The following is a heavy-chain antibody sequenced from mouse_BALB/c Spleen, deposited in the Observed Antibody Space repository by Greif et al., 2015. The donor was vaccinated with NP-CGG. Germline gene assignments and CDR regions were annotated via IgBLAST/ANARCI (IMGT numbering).Heavy chain of an antibody. V-gene: IGHV1-18*01. CDR1: GYSFTGYT. CDR2: INPYNGGT. D-gene: IGHD2-1*01. J-gene: IGHJ4*01. CDR3: AREGNGNYDAMDY. Sequence: VHVKQSGPELVKPGASMKISCKASGYSFTGYTMNWVKQSHGKNLEWIGLINPYNGGTSYNQKFKGKATLTVDKSSSTAYMELLSLTSEDSAVYYCAREGNGNYDAMDYWGQGTSVTVSS.